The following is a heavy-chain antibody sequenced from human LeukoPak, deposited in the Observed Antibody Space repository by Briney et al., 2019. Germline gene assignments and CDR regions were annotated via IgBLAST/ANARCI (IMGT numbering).Heavy chain of an antibody. Sequence: PSETLSLTCTVSGGSISSYYWSWIRQPPGKGLEWIGYIYYSGSTNYNPSLKSRVTISVDTSKNQFSLKLSSVTAADTAVYYCAREMRTETSLGDAFDIWGQGTMVTVSS. CDR3: AREMRTETSLGDAFDI. CDR2: IYYSGST. D-gene: IGHD3-3*02. J-gene: IGHJ3*02. V-gene: IGHV4-59*01. CDR1: GGSISSYY.